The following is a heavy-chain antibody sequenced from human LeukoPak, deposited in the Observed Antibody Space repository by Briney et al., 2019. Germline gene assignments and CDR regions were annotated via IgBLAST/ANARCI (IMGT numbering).Heavy chain of an antibody. D-gene: IGHD2-2*01. V-gene: IGHV1-69*06. CDR2: IIPIFGTA. CDR1: GGTFSSYA. CDR3: ARDPHLYCSSTSCYFNDY. J-gene: IGHJ4*02. Sequence: SVKVSCKASGGTFSSYAISWVRQAPGQGLEWMGGIIPIFGTANYAQKFQGRVTITADKSTSTAYMELSSLRSEDTAVYYCARDPHLYCSSTSCYFNDYWGQGTLVTVSS.